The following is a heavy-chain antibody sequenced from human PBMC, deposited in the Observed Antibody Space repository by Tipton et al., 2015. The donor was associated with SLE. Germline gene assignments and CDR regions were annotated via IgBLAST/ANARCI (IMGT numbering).Heavy chain of an antibody. V-gene: IGHV4-59*08. CDR2: IYYSGST. D-gene: IGHD7-27*01. Sequence: TLSLTCTVSGGSISSYYWSWIRQPPGKGLEWIGYIYYSGSTNYNPSLKSRVTISVDTSKNQFSLRLSSVTAADTAVYYCARAELGDFDYWGPGSLVTVSS. J-gene: IGHJ4*02. CDR3: ARAELGDFDY. CDR1: GGSISSYY.